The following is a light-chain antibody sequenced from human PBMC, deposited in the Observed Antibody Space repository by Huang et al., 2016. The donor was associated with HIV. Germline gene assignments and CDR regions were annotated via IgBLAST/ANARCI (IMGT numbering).Light chain of an antibody. Sequence: EIVMTQSPATLSVSPGERATLSVRASQSVSSNLAWYQQKPGQGPRLLIYGASTRATGIPARFSGSGSGTEFTLTISSLQSEDFAVYYCQQYNNWPPWTFGQGTKVEIK. CDR1: QSVSSN. J-gene: IGKJ1*01. CDR3: QQYNNWPPWT. V-gene: IGKV3-15*01. CDR2: GAS.